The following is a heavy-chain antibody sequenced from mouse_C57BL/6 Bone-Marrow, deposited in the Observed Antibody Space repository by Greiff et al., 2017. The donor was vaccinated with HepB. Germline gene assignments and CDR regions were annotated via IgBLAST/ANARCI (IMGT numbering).Heavy chain of an antibody. CDR3: VGIYYYGSSPLDAMDY. D-gene: IGHD1-1*01. CDR1: GYTFTSYW. V-gene: IGHV1-64*01. CDR2: IHPNSGST. Sequence: QVQLQQPGAELVKPGASVKLSCKASGYTFTSYWMHWVKQRPGQGLEWIGMIHPNSGSTNYNEKFKSKATLTVDKSSSTAYMQLSSLTSEDSAVYYCVGIYYYGSSPLDAMDYWGQGTSVTVSA. J-gene: IGHJ4*01.